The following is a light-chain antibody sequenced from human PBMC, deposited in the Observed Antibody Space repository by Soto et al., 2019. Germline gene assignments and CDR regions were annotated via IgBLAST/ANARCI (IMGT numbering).Light chain of an antibody. CDR1: SSDVGGYNH. CDR2: DVS. Sequence: QSALTQPASVSGSPGQSITISCTGTSSDVGGYNHVSWYQQHPGKVPQLLIYDVSNRPSGVSNRFSGSKSGNTASLTISGLQAEDEADYYCFSFTSINTGVFGGGTKLTVL. V-gene: IGLV2-14*03. CDR3: FSFTSINTGV. J-gene: IGLJ3*02.